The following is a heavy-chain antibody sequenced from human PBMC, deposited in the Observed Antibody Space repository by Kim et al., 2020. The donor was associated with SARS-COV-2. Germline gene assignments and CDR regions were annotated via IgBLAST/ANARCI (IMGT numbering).Heavy chain of an antibody. CDR2: INHSGST. V-gene: IGHV4-34*01. Sequence: SETLSLTCAVYGGSFSGYYWSWIRQPPGKGLEWIGEINHSGSTNYNPSLKSRVTISVDTSKNQFSLKLSSVTAADTAVYYCARGPREWIQLWFGSGWFDPWGQGTLVTVSS. CDR3: ARGPREWIQLWFGSGWFDP. D-gene: IGHD5-18*01. J-gene: IGHJ5*02. CDR1: GGSFSGYY.